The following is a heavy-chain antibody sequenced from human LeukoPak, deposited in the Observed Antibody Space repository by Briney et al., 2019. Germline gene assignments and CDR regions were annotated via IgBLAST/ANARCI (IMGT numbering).Heavy chain of an antibody. CDR2: IYYSGST. D-gene: IGHD6-19*01. CDR1: GGSISSSSYY. Sequence: SETLSLTCTVSGGSISSSSYYWGWIRQPPGKGLEWIGSIYYSGSTYYNPSLKSRVTISVDTSKNQFSLKLSSVTAADTAVYYCVRGGIIAVAGDFDYWGQGTLVTVSS. V-gene: IGHV4-39*07. CDR3: VRGGIIAVAGDFDY. J-gene: IGHJ4*02.